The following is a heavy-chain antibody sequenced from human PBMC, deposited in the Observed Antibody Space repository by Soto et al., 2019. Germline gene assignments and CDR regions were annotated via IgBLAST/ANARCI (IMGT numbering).Heavy chain of an antibody. Sequence: EVQLVESGGGLVQPGRSLRLSCTASGFTFGDYAMSWVRQAPGKGLEWVGFIRSKAYGGTTEYAASVKGRFTISRDDSKSIAYLQMNSLKTEDTAVYYCTGIQLWSRAFDIWGQGTMVTVSS. D-gene: IGHD5-18*01. V-gene: IGHV3-49*04. CDR2: IRSKAYGGTT. CDR1: GFTFGDYA. J-gene: IGHJ3*02. CDR3: TGIQLWSRAFDI.